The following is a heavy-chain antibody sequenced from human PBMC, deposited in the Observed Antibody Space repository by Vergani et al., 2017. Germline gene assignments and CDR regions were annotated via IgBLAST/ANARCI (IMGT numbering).Heavy chain of an antibody. Sequence: VQLVESGGGLVQPGGSLRLSCTASGFTFSNYWMQWVRQAPGKGLMWVSRINSDGDSTSYADSVKGRFTISRDNAKNTLYLQMDSLRAEDTAVYYCARDGWELLDYFYYMDVWGKWTTVTVSS. CDR2: INSDGDST. D-gene: IGHD1-26*01. CDR3: ARDGWELLDYFYYMDV. CDR1: GFTFSNYW. J-gene: IGHJ6*03. V-gene: IGHV3-74*01.